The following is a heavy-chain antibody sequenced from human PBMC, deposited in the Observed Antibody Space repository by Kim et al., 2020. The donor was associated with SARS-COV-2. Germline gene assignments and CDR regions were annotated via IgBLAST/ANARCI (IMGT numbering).Heavy chain of an antibody. J-gene: IGHJ4*01. CDR1: GFTFSSYG. Sequence: GGSLRLSCAASGFTFSSYGMHWVRQAPGKGLEWVAVISYDGSNKYYADSVKGRFTISRDNSKNTLYLQMNSLRAEDTAVYYCAKDMGDIVVVPAALGTFDYWGHGTLVTVSS. CDR2: ISYDGSNK. D-gene: IGHD2-2*01. CDR3: AKDMGDIVVVPAALGTFDY. V-gene: IGHV3-30*18.